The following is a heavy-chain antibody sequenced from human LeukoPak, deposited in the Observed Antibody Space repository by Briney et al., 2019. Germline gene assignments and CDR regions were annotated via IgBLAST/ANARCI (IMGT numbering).Heavy chain of an antibody. CDR3: ARDPQPYYYDSPGD. D-gene: IGHD3-22*01. V-gene: IGHV3-33*01. CDR1: GFTFSSYG. Sequence: PGGSLRLSCAASGFTFSSYGTHWVRQAPGKGLEWVAVIWYDGSNKYYADSVKGRFTISRDNSKNTLYLQMNSLRAEDTAVYYCARDPQPYYYDSPGDWGQGTLVTVSS. CDR2: IWYDGSNK. J-gene: IGHJ4*02.